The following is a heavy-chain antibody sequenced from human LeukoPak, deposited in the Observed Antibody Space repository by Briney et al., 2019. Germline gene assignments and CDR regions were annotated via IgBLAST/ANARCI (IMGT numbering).Heavy chain of an antibody. Sequence: GASVKVSCKASGYTFTGYYMHWVRQAPGQGLGWMGWINPSSGGTNYAQKFQGRVTMTRDTSISTAYMELSRLRSDDTAVYYCARVYNWNDYYFDYWGQGTLVTVSS. CDR2: INPSSGGT. CDR3: ARVYNWNDYYFDY. D-gene: IGHD1-1*01. CDR1: GYTFTGYY. V-gene: IGHV1-2*02. J-gene: IGHJ4*02.